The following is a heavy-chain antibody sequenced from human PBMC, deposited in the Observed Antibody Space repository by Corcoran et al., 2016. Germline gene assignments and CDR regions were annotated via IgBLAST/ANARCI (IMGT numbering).Heavy chain of an antibody. CDR1: GFTFSSYS. D-gene: IGHD3-3*01. J-gene: IGHJ5*02. CDR3: AGGTGYDFWRDRPNWFDP. CDR2: ISSSSSTI. V-gene: IGHV3-48*04. Sequence: EVQLVESGGGLVQPGGSLRLSCEASGFTFSSYSMNWVRQAPGKGLEWVSYISSSSSTIYYEDSVKGRFTISRDNAKNSLYLQMNSLRAEDTAVYYCAGGTGYDFWRDRPNWFDPWGQGTLVTVSS.